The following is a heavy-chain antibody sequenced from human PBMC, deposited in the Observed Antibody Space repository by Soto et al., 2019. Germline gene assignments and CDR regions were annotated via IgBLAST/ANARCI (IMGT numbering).Heavy chain of an antibody. CDR3: ARDAPSSYAPGPYYDYGMDV. CDR1: GGTFSSYA. D-gene: IGHD2-2*01. V-gene: IGHV1-69*12. CDR2: LIPIFGTA. J-gene: IGHJ6*02. Sequence: QVQLVQSGAEVKKPASSVKVSCKASGGTFSSYAISWVRQAPGQGLEWLGGLIPIFGTANYAQKFQGRVTITADEPTSTAYMELSSRRSEDTAVYYCARDAPSSYAPGPYYDYGMDVWGQGTTVTVSS.